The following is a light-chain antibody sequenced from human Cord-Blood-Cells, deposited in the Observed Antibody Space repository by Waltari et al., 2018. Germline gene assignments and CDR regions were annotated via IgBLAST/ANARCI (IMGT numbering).Light chain of an antibody. J-gene: IGKJ1*01. Sequence: DFKITQSPSTLSPPVGKKVTIPCRASQSISSWLAWYRQKPGKAPKLLIYDASSWESGVPSRFSGSGSGTEFTLTISSLQPDDFATYYCQQYNSYSPWTFGQGTKVEIK. V-gene: IGKV1-5*01. CDR3: QQYNSYSPWT. CDR1: QSISSW. CDR2: DAS.